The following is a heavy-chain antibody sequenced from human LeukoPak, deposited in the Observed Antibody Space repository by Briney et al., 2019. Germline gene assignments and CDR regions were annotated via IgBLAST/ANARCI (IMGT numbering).Heavy chain of an antibody. CDR3: ARENPSAVALDIGFDY. V-gene: IGHV3-30*04. CDR1: GFTFSSYA. CDR2: ISYDGSNK. D-gene: IGHD6-19*01. Sequence: PGGSLRLSCAASGFTFSSYAMHWVRQAPGKGLEWVAVISYDGSNKYYADSVKGRFTISRDNSKNTLYLQMNSLRAEDTAVYYCARENPSAVALDIGFDYWGQGTLVTVSS. J-gene: IGHJ4*02.